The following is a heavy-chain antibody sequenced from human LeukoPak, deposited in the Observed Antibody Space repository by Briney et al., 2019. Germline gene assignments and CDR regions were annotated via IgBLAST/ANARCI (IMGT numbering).Heavy chain of an antibody. D-gene: IGHD6-19*01. Sequence: GGSLRLSCAASGFTFSSYAIHWVRQAPGKGLEWVSGISGSGGSTYYADSVKGRFTISRDNSKNTLYLQMNSLRAEDTAVYYCAKDHKVGSGWYYFDYWGQGTLVTVSS. CDR3: AKDHKVGSGWYYFDY. V-gene: IGHV3-23*01. CDR2: ISGSGGST. J-gene: IGHJ4*02. CDR1: GFTFSSYA.